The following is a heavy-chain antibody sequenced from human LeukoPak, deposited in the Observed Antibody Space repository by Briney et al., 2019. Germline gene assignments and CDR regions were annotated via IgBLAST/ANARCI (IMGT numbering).Heavy chain of an antibody. CDR1: GFTFSSYS. V-gene: IGHV3-21*01. J-gene: IGHJ4*02. CDR2: ISSSSSYI. CDR3: ARLRPMTTVTTLAVFDY. Sequence: PGGSLRLSCAASGFTFSSYSMNWVRQAPGKGLEWVSSISSSSSYIYYADSVKGRSTISRDNAKNSLYLQMNSLRAEDTAVYYCARLRPMTTVTTLAVFDYWGQGTLVTVSS. D-gene: IGHD4-11*01.